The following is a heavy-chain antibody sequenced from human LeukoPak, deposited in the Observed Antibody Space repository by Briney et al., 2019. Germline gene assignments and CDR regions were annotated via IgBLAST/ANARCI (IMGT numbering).Heavy chain of an antibody. CDR1: GFTFSSYG. CDR3: AKRRDVAAGGSGAFDY. CDR2: IRYDGSSQ. D-gene: IGHD6-13*01. Sequence: GGSLRLSCAASGFTFSSYGMHWVRQAPGKGLEWVAFIRYDGSSQRYTDSVKGRFTISRDNSENTVYLQMNSLRAEDTAVYYCAKRRDVAAGGSGAFDYWGQGSLVTVSS. J-gene: IGHJ4*02. V-gene: IGHV3-30*02.